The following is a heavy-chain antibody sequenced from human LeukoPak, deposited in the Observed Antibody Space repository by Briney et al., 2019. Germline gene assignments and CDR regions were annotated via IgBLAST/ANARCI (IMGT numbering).Heavy chain of an antibody. CDR1: GGSFSGYY. V-gene: IGHV4-34*01. D-gene: IGHD6-19*01. J-gene: IGHJ4*02. CDR3: ARRAVAGHFDY. Sequence: SETLSLTCAVYGGSFSGYYWSWIRQPPGKGLEWIGEINHSGSTNYNPSLKSRVTMSVDTSKNQFSLKLSSVTAADTAVYYCARRAVAGHFDYWGQGTLVTVSS. CDR2: INHSGST.